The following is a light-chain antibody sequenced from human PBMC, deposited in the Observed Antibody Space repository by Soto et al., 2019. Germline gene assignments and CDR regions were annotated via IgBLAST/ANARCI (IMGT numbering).Light chain of an antibody. CDR1: QSVSSSY. J-gene: IGKJ1*01. CDR2: GAS. Sequence: EIVLTQSPGTLSLSPGERATLSCRASQSVSSSYLAWYQQKPGQAPRLLIYGASSRATGIPDRFSGSGSGTDFTLTISRPEPDDFAVYYCQQYGSSPGTFGQGTKVDIK. CDR3: QQYGSSPGT. V-gene: IGKV3-20*01.